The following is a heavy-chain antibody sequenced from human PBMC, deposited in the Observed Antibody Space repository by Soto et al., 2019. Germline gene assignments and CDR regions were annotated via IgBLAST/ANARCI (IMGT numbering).Heavy chain of an antibody. CDR1: GLTITNYW. CDR2: ISSDGSIT. CDR3: ARVRITTVAGLAY. D-gene: IGHD1-1*01. J-gene: IGHJ4*02. Sequence: PGGSLRLSCAASGLTITNYWTHWVRQAPGKGLVWVSRISSDGSITAYTDSVKGRFTTSRDNAKNTLYLQMNSLRAEDTAVYYCARVRITTVAGLAYWGQGTLVTVSS. V-gene: IGHV3-74*01.